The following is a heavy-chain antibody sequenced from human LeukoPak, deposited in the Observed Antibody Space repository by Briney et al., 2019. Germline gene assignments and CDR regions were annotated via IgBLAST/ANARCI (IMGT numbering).Heavy chain of an antibody. V-gene: IGHV3-33*01. Sequence: PGGSLRLSCAASGFTFSSYGMHWVRQAPGKGLEWVAVIWNDGSNKYYADSVKGRFTISRDNSKNTVYLEMNSLRAEDTAVYYCARRSGSSPHYFDYWGQGTLVTVSS. J-gene: IGHJ4*02. CDR2: IWNDGSNK. CDR3: ARRSGSSPHYFDY. D-gene: IGHD3-10*01. CDR1: GFTFSSYG.